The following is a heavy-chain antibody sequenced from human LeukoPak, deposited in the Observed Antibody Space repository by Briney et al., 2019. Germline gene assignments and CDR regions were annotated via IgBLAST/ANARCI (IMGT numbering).Heavy chain of an antibody. J-gene: IGHJ3*02. Sequence: GGSLRLSCAASEFTFSTSTMNWVRQAPGKGLEWISYISGGRSAISYAGSVKGRFTISGDNAKNSLYLQMNSLRDDDTAVYYCVRDVSYAFDIWGQGTMVTVS. CDR1: EFTFSTST. V-gene: IGHV3-48*02. CDR3: VRDVSYAFDI. CDR2: ISGGRSAI. D-gene: IGHD3-16*01.